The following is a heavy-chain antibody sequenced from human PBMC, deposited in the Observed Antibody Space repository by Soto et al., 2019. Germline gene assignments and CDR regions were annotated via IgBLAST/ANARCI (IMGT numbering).Heavy chain of an antibody. Sequence: PWGSLRLSCAASEFSFSTYGMHWVRQAPGKGLECVAVIWFDGSNKQYADSVKGRFTISRDNSKNTLYLQMNSLIVEDTAVYYCARENYDSGGYYDIDYWCPGILVTVDS. CDR2: IWFDGSNK. CDR1: EFSFSTYG. D-gene: IGHD3-22*01. V-gene: IGHV3-33*01. CDR3: ARENYDSGGYYDIDY. J-gene: IGHJ4*02.